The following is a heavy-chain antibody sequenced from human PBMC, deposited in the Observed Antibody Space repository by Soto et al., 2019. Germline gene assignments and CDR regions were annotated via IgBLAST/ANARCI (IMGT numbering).Heavy chain of an antibody. CDR1: GGSISSGGYS. Sequence: SETLSLTCAVSGGSISSGGYSWSWTRQPPGKGLEWIGYIYHSGSTYYNPSLKSRVTISVDRSKNQFSLKLSSVTAADTAVYYCARSPVVAATLAFDIWGQGTMVTVSS. CDR2: IYHSGST. CDR3: ARSPVVAATLAFDI. J-gene: IGHJ3*02. D-gene: IGHD2-15*01. V-gene: IGHV4-30-2*01.